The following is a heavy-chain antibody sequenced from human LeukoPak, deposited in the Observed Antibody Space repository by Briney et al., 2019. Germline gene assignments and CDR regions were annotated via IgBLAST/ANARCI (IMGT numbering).Heavy chain of an antibody. CDR3: ARDPPSYDSSGPGDY. D-gene: IGHD3-22*01. V-gene: IGHV1-69*13. CDR1: GGTFSSYA. CDR2: IIPIFGTA. Sequence: SVKVSCEASGGTFSSYAISWVRQAPGQGLEWMGGIIPIFGTASYAQKFQGRVTITADESTSTAYMELSSLRSEDTAVYYCARDPPSYDSSGPGDYWGQGTLVTVSS. J-gene: IGHJ4*02.